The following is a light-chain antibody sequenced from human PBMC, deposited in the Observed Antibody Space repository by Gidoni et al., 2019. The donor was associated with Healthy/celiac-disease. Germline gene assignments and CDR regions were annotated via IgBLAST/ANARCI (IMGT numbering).Light chain of an antibody. Sequence: HSALTQPASVSGSPGQTTTIPCTGTTSDVGVYNYVSWYQHHPGKAPKLMIYEVSNRPSGVSNRFSGSKSGNTASLTISGLQAEDEDDYYCSSYTSSSTDVFGTGTKVTVL. V-gene: IGLV2-14*01. CDR1: TSDVGVYNY. J-gene: IGLJ1*01. CDR3: SSYTSSSTDV. CDR2: EVS.